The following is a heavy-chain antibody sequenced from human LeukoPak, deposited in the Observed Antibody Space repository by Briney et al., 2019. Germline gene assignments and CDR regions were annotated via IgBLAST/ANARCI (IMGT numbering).Heavy chain of an antibody. V-gene: IGHV3-30*03. CDR2: ISYDGSNK. J-gene: IGHJ5*02. Sequence: GRSLRLSCAASGFTFSSYGMHWVRQAPGKGLEWVAVISYDGSNKYYADSVKGRFTISRDNSKNTLYLQMNSLRAEDTAVYYCARAQAAAGSYNWFDPWGQGTLVTVSS. CDR3: ARAQAAAGSYNWFDP. CDR1: GFTFSSYG. D-gene: IGHD6-13*01.